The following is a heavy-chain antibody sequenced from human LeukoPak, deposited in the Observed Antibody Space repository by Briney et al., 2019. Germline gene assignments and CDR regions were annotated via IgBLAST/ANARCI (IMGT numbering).Heavy chain of an antibody. J-gene: IGHJ4*02. CDR3: AKDRGISGWYFDY. CDR2: ISGSGGST. Sequence: GGSLRLSCAASGFTFTSYAMGWVRQAPGKGLEWVSAISGSGGSTYYADSVKGRFTISRDNSKNTLYLQMNSLRAEDTAVYYCAKDRGISGWYFDYWGQGTLVAVSS. CDR1: GFTFTSYA. D-gene: IGHD6-19*01. V-gene: IGHV3-23*01.